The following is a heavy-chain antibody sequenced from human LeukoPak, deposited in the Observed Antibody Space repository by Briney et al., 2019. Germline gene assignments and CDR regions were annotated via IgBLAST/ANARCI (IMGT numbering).Heavy chain of an antibody. V-gene: IGHV1-8*02. J-gene: IGHJ4*02. CDR1: GYTLKNYD. CDR3: ARATPGGLHGYSFDY. D-gene: IGHD5-24*01. Sequence: ASVKVSCKVSGYTLKNYDINWVRQATGQGLEWMGWMNPNSGNTGFAQKFQDRVSMTRDTSINTAYMELTSLRSGDTAVYYCARATPGGLHGYSFDYWGQGTVVTVYS. CDR2: MNPNSGNT.